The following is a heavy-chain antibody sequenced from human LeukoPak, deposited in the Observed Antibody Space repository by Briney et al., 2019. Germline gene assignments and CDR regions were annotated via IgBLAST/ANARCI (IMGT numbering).Heavy chain of an antibody. D-gene: IGHD4-17*01. Sequence: GGSLRLSCVASGFTFGPYAMTWVRQAPGKGLEWGSAITGSGGSTYYAQSVKGRFTISRDTSKNTRYLQMNSLRAEDTAVYYCAKGANYGDLLYFDYWGQGTLVTVSS. CDR3: AKGANYGDLLYFDY. V-gene: IGHV3-23*01. J-gene: IGHJ4*02. CDR1: GFTFGPYA. CDR2: ITGSGGST.